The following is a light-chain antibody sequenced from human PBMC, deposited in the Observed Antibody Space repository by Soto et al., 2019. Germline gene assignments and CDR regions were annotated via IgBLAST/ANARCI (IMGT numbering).Light chain of an antibody. CDR1: QSISSW. Sequence: DIQMTQSPSTLSASVGDRVTITCRASQSISSWLAWYQQKPGKATQLLIYDASTLKGGVPSRFSGSGSGTEFTLTISSLQPDDFATYYCQQYNFYWTFGQGTEVEIK. CDR2: DAS. CDR3: QQYNFYWT. V-gene: IGKV1-5*01. J-gene: IGKJ1*01.